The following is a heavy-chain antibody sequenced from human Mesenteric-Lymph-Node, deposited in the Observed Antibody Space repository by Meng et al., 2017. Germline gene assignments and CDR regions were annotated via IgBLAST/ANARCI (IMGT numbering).Heavy chain of an antibody. CDR1: GGSFSGYY. V-gene: IGHV4-34*01. Sequence: GSLRLSCAVYGGSFSGYYWSWIRQPPGKGLEWIGSIYHSGSTYYNPSLKSRVTISVDTSKNQFSLKLSSVTAADTAVYYCARGRPLDYWGQGTLVTVSS. CDR3: ARGRPLDY. CDR2: IYHSGST. J-gene: IGHJ4*02.